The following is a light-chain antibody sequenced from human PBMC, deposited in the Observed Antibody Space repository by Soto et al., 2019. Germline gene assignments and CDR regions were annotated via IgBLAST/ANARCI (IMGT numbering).Light chain of an antibody. CDR3: QQYNNWPS. CDR1: QTVSRN. J-gene: IGKJ5*01. V-gene: IGKV3-15*01. Sequence: EVVMAQSPATRAGPTGERATLSGRASQTVSRNLAWYQQRPSQAPRLLIYDISNRATGVPARFSGSGSETEFTLTIRSLQSEDFAVYFCQQYNNWPSFGQGTRLEIK. CDR2: DIS.